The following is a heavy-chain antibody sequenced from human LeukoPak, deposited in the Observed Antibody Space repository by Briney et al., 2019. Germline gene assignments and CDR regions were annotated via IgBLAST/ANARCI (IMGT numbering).Heavy chain of an antibody. Sequence: GGSLRLSCAASGFAFSSYAMSWVRQAPGKGLEWVSAISGSGGSTYYADSVKGRFTISRDNSKNTLYLQMNSLRAEDTAVYYCAKDRDNYYDSSGYYYGAAFDIWGQGTMVTVSS. D-gene: IGHD3-22*01. V-gene: IGHV3-23*01. CDR3: AKDRDNYYDSSGYYYGAAFDI. CDR1: GFAFSSYA. CDR2: ISGSGGST. J-gene: IGHJ3*02.